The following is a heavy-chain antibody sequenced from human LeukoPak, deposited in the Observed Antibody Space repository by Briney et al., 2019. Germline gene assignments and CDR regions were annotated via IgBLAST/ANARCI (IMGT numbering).Heavy chain of an antibody. Sequence: ASVKVSCKASGYTFTSYGISWVRQAPGQGLEWMGWISAYNGNTNYAQKLQGRATMTTDTSTSTAYMELRSLRSDDTAVYYCARAGLSSFHYYGMDVWGQGTTVTVSS. V-gene: IGHV1-18*01. CDR1: GYTFTSYG. CDR3: ARAGLSSFHYYGMDV. CDR2: ISAYNGNT. D-gene: IGHD2-2*01. J-gene: IGHJ6*02.